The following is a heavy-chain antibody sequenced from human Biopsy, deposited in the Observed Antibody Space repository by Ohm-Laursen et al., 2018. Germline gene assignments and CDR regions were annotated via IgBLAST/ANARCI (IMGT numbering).Heavy chain of an antibody. D-gene: IGHD6-19*01. CDR1: GVSINGGRYY. CDR3: ARGMRSSGWPFFDY. V-gene: IGHV4-31*03. Sequence: SQTLSLTCTVSGVSINGGRYYWNWIRHHPGKGLEWIGNIFYSANTYYNPSLKSRVTISVDTSKNQFSLKLDSVTAADTAVYYCARGMRSSGWPFFDYWGQGILVTVSS. CDR2: IFYSANT. J-gene: IGHJ4*02.